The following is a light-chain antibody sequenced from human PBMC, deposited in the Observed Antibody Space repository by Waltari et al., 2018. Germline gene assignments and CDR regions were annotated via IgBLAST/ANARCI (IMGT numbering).Light chain of an antibody. CDR3: VLYMGSGIWV. V-gene: IGLV8-61*01. J-gene: IGLJ3*02. CDR1: SGSVSSTSY. Sequence: QTVVTQEPSLSVSPGGTVTLTCALGSGSVSSTSYASWYQQTPGQAPRTLVYKINNRSSGVPDRFSGSMLGNKAALTITGAQAEDESDYYCVLYMGSGIWVFGGGTKLTVL. CDR2: KIN.